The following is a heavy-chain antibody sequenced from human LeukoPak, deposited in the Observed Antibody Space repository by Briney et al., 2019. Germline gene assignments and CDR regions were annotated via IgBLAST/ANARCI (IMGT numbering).Heavy chain of an antibody. CDR3: TRPGYTSVWQRAPFDC. Sequence: GGSLRLSCAASGFTFSSYWMSWVRQAPGKGLEWVANIKQDGSEKYYVDSVKGRFTISRDNARNSLYLQMNSLRAEDTALYYCTRPGYTSVWQRAPFDCWGQGTLVTVSS. CDR1: GFTFSSYW. V-gene: IGHV3-7*03. CDR2: IKQDGSEK. D-gene: IGHD6-19*01. J-gene: IGHJ4*02.